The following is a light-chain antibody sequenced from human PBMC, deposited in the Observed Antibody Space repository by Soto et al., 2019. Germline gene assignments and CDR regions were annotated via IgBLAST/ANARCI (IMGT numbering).Light chain of an antibody. V-gene: IGKV3-20*01. CDR1: QSITSGY. Sequence: EIVLTQSPGTLSLSPGERATLSCRASQSITSGYLAWYQQKPGQAPRPLIYGASRRASGIPARFSGSGSGTDFTLTISRLEPEDFAVYYCQHYGTSPTWTFGQGTKVEVK. J-gene: IGKJ1*01. CDR2: GAS. CDR3: QHYGTSPTWT.